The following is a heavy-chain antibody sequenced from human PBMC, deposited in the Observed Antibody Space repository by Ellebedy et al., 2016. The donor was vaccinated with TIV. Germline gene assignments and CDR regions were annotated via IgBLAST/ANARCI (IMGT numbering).Heavy chain of an antibody. J-gene: IGHJ6*01. Sequence: AASVKVSCKASGYTFTSYYMHWVRQAPGQGLEWMGIINPSIGSTTYAQKFQGRVTMTRDTSTSTVYMELSSLGPEDTAVYYCARSSDMDYNYYGMDVWGQGTTVIVSS. V-gene: IGHV1-46*01. CDR1: GYTFTSYY. D-gene: IGHD3-9*01. CDR2: INPSIGST. CDR3: ARSSDMDYNYYGMDV.